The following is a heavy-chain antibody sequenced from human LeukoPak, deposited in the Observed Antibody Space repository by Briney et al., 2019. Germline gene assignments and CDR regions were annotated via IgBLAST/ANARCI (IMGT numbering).Heavy chain of an antibody. CDR2: IYPADSDT. D-gene: IGHD4-17*01. J-gene: IGHJ3*02. Sequence: GESLKISCKGSGYSFTNYWIGWVRQMPGKGLEWMGIIYPADSDTRYSPSFQGQVTISVDKSISTAYLQWSSLKASDTAMYYCAIDYGDYSGAFDIWGQGTMVTVSS. V-gene: IGHV5-51*01. CDR3: AIDYGDYSGAFDI. CDR1: GYSFTNYW.